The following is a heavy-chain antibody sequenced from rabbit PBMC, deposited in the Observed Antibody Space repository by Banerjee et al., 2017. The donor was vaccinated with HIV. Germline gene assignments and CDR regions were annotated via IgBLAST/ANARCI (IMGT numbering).Heavy chain of an antibody. CDR2: IYTSGDST. CDR1: GIDFSTYYY. Sequence: QQQLEESGGGLVKPGTLTLTCKASGIDFSTYYYMCWARQAPGKGLELIACIYTSGDSTDYASWAKGRFTISKTSSTTVTLQMTSLTAADTATYFCARGYNYDDSGNWDGFDPWGPGTLVT. J-gene: IGHJ2*01. V-gene: IGHV1S45*01. CDR3: ARGYNYDDSGNWDGFDP. D-gene: IGHD2-1*01.